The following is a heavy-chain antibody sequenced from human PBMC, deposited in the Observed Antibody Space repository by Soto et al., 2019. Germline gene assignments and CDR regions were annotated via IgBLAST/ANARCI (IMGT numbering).Heavy chain of an antibody. D-gene: IGHD6-19*01. CDR2: ITRSSSYI. V-gene: IGHV3-21*06. CDR1: GFAFNTYS. J-gene: IGHJ4*02. CDR3: ARDDGWLILDY. Sequence: GSLRLSCAASGFAFNTYSMNWVRQAPGKGLEWVAFITRSSSYIYYADSVRGRFTLSRDNAKNSLYLQMNSLRAEDTAIYYCARDDGWLILDYWGQGTLVTVSS.